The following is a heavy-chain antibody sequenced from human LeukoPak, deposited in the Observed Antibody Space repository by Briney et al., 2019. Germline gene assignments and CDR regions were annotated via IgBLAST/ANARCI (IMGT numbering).Heavy chain of an antibody. D-gene: IGHD7-27*01. V-gene: IGHV3-30*02. CDR1: GVTISCCG. CDR2: KRNDGGNQ. J-gene: IGHJ4*02. Sequence: GASLRLSCAASGVTISCCGVHWVRQARGKVLELLTFKRNDGGNQYDANSQKGRFTISRDNYKTTLSLQMNRLSDEDTAYYYVAKYGDDGIESWGEGRLVTVSS. CDR3: AKYGDDGIES.